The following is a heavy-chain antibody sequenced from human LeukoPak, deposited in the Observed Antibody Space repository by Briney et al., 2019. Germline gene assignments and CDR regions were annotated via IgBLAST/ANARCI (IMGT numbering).Heavy chain of an antibody. V-gene: IGHV4-4*07. Sequence: SETLSLTCTVSGGSISSYYWSWIRQPAGKGLEWIGRIYISGSTKYNASLKSRVTTSIDTSKNELSLKLSSVTAADTAVYFCARDRKGSNAVDYWGQGTLVTVSS. CDR2: IYISGST. CDR1: GGSISSYY. D-gene: IGHD3-10*01. CDR3: ARDRKGSNAVDY. J-gene: IGHJ4*02.